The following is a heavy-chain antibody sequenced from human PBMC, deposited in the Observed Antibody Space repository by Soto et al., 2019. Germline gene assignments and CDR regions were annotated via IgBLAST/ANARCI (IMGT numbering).Heavy chain of an antibody. Sequence: SETLSLTCTVSGGSISSYYWSWIRQPPGKGLEWIGYIYYSGSTNYNPYLKSRVTISVDTSKNQFSLKLSSVTAADTAVYYCASTLYYGSGMGNFDYWGQGTLVTVSS. D-gene: IGHD3-10*01. CDR1: GGSISSYY. V-gene: IGHV4-59*08. J-gene: IGHJ4*02. CDR3: ASTLYYGSGMGNFDY. CDR2: IYYSGST.